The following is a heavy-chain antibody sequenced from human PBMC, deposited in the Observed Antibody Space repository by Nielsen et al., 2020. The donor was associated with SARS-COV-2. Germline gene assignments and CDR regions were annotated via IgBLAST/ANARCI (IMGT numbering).Heavy chain of an antibody. D-gene: IGHD4-11*01. CDR3: ARDWDYTSRWFDP. CDR2: IKQDGSEK. J-gene: IGHJ5*02. CDR1: GFTFSSYW. Sequence: GESLKISCAASGFTFSSYWMSWVRQAPGKGLEWVANIKQDGSEKYYVDSVKGRFTISRDNAKNSLYLQMNSLRAEDTAVYYCARDWDYTSRWFDPWGQGTLVTVSS. V-gene: IGHV3-7*01.